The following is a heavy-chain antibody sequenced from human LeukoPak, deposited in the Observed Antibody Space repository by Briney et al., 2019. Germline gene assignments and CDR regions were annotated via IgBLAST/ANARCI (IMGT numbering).Heavy chain of an antibody. CDR2: IYPRDGST. CDR1: GYSFTSNY. Sequence: ASVKVSCKASGYSFTSNYIHWVRQATGQGLEWMGMIYPRDGSTSYAQKFQGRVTVTRDTSTSTVHMELSGLRSEDTAVYYCAXDQEAFDYWGQGTLVTVSS. J-gene: IGHJ4*02. CDR3: AXDQEAFDY. V-gene: IGHV1-46*01.